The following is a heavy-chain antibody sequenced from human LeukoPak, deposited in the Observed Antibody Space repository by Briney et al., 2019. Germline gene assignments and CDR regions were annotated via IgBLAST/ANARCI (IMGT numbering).Heavy chain of an antibody. CDR1: GYSISSGYY. Sequence: SETLSLNCTVSGYSISSGYYWDWIRQPPGKGLEWIGSIYHSGNTYYNPYLRSRVTIAVDTSKNQFSLKLSSVTAADTAVYYCARDAYDSSGYSFDYWGQGTLVTVSS. J-gene: IGHJ4*02. D-gene: IGHD3-22*01. CDR3: ARDAYDSSGYSFDY. V-gene: IGHV4-38-2*02. CDR2: IYHSGNT.